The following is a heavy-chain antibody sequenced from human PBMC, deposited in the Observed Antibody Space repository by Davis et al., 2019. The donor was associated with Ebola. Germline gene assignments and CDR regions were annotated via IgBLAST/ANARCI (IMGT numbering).Heavy chain of an antibody. D-gene: IGHD3-22*01. CDR1: GFTFTSDA. J-gene: IGHJ4*02. CDR3: AGRSERGYSPFDY. V-gene: IGHV3-23*01. CDR2: VSGSGDST. Sequence: GESLKISCAASGFTFTSDAMSWVRQAPGKGPEWVSIVSGSGDSTYYADSVKGRFTISRDNSKNTLYLQMNSLRVEDTAVYYCAGRSERGYSPFDYWGQGTLVTASS.